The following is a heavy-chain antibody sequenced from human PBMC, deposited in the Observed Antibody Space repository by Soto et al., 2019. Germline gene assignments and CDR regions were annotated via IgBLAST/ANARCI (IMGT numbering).Heavy chain of an antibody. CDR2: INHSGST. CDR1: GGSFSDYY. V-gene: IGHV4-34*02. CDR3: ARGGCSGGSCYRPFFSD. D-gene: IGHD2-15*01. J-gene: IGHJ4*02. Sequence: QVQLQQWGAGLLKPSETLSLTCAVYGGSFSDYYWSWIRQPPGKGLEWIGEINHSGSTIYNPSLKSRVTISVDTSKIQFSLNLTSVTAADTAVYCCARGGCSGGSCYRPFFSDWGQGTLVTVSS.